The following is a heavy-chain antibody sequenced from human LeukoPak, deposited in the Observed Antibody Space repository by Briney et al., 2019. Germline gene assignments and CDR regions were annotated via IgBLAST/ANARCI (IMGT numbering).Heavy chain of an antibody. Sequence: GGSLSFSWEAPGFTFGSIWWSWVGQAPGKGVEWVANIKQDGNEKNYVDSVKGRFTISRDNAKNSLYLQMNSLRAEDTAVYYCARGSGWTLFDYWGQGTLVTVSS. CDR3: ARGSGWTLFDY. V-gene: IGHV3-7*04. CDR2: IKQDGNEK. CDR1: GFTFGSIW. D-gene: IGHD6-19*01. J-gene: IGHJ4*02.